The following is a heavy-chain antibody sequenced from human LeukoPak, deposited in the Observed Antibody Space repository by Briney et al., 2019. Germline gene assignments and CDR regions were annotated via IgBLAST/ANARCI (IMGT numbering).Heavy chain of an antibody. V-gene: IGHV3-30*18. CDR1: GFTFSSYG. J-gene: IGHJ4*02. CDR2: ISYDGSNK. Sequence: GGPLRLSCAASGFTFSSYGMHWVRQAPGKGLEWVAVISYDGSNKYYADSVKGRFTISRDNSKNTLYLQMNSLRAEDTAVYYCAKDTHYCSGGSCYPYFDYWGQGTLVTVSS. D-gene: IGHD2-15*01. CDR3: AKDTHYCSGGSCYPYFDY.